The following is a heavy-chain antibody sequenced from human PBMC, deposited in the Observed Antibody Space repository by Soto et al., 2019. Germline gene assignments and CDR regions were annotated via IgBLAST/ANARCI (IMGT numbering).Heavy chain of an antibody. V-gene: IGHV3-21*01. CDR3: ASTNSRSYYMEV. CDR2: ISSSSSYI. J-gene: IGHJ6*03. CDR1: GFTFSSYS. D-gene: IGHD6-13*01. Sequence: EVQLVESGGGLVKPGGPLRLSCAASGFTFSSYSMNWVRQAPGKGLEWVSSISSSSSYIYYADSVKGRFTISRDNAKNSLYLQMNSLRAEDTAVYYCASTNSRSYYMEVWGKWTKVSVYS.